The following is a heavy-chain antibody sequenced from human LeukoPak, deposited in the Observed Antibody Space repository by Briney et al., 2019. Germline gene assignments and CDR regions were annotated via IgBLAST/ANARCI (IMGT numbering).Heavy chain of an antibody. J-gene: IGHJ4*02. CDR1: GGSIPSNRFY. V-gene: IGHV4-39*07. D-gene: IGHD4-17*01. CDR3: AKDGRGGTTVTKTPCHA. Sequence: SGTLSLTCTVIGGSIPSNRFYWGWIRQPPGKGLQWIGNIDYTGITTTSPSLSSRVNLSVDTSNNQFSLKLTSVTAADTAVYYCAKDGRGGTTVTKTPCHAWGQGTLVTVSS. CDR2: IDYTGIT.